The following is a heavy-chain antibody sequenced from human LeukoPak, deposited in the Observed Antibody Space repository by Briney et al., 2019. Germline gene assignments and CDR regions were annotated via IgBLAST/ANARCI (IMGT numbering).Heavy chain of an antibody. CDR3: ARGGWYPESFQH. CDR2: IYYSGST. D-gene: IGHD6-19*01. V-gene: IGHV4-59*01. CDR1: GGSISSYY. Sequence: KASETLSLTCTVSGGSISSYYWNWIRQPPGKGLEWIGYIYYSGSTNYNPSLKSRVTILVDTSKNQFSLKLSSVTAADTAVYYCARGGWYPESFQHWGQGALVTVSS. J-gene: IGHJ1*01.